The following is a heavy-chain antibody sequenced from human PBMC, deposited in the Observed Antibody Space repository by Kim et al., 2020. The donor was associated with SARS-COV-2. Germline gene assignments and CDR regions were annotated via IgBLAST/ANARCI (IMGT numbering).Heavy chain of an antibody. D-gene: IGHD3-10*01. J-gene: IGHJ4*02. CDR2: IYYSGST. Sequence: SETLSLTCTVSGVSISSSSYYWGWIRQPPGKGLEWIGSIYYSGSTYYNPSLKSRVTTSVDTSKNQFSLKLSSVTAADTAVYCCARWRFGELVSQWGQYFDYWGQGTLVTVSS. V-gene: IGHV4-39*01. CDR3: ARWRFGELVSQWGQYFDY. CDR1: GVSISSSSYY.